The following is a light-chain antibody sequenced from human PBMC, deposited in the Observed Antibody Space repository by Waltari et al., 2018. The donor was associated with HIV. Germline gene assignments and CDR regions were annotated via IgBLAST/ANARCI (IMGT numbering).Light chain of an antibody. Sequence: QSALTQPASVSASLGQSITIPCTGTSSHVCGYDHLSCYQQHPGSAPKLLIYDVSNRPAGVSNRFAGSKAGNTASLTISGLQAEDEADYHCSSYTSSSTLEVVFGGGTTLTVL. CDR3: SSYTSSSTLEVV. J-gene: IGLJ3*02. CDR1: SSHVCGYDH. V-gene: IGLV2-14*01. CDR2: DVS.